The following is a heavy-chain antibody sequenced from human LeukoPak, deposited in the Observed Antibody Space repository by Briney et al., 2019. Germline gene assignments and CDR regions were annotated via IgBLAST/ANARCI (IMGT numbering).Heavy chain of an antibody. V-gene: IGHV4-38-2*01. CDR2: INHSGIT. Sequence: PSETLSLTCAVSGYSIRSGHYWGWIRQSPGKGLEWIGSINHSGITEYNPSLKSRVTLSVDTSKNQFSLQLRSVTAADRALHYCARSGDYIKEGFDYWGQGTQVTVSS. J-gene: IGHJ4*02. D-gene: IGHD3-22*01. CDR1: GYSIRSGHY. CDR3: ARSGDYIKEGFDY.